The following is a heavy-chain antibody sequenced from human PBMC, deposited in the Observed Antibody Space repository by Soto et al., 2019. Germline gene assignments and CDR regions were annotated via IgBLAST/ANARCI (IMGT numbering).Heavy chain of an antibody. CDR2: IIPIFGTA. CDR1: GGTFSSYA. J-gene: IGHJ6*02. CDR3: AMRPTTVTDYYYGMDG. V-gene: IGHV1-69*06. D-gene: IGHD4-17*01. Sequence: QVQLVQSGAEVKKPGSSVKVSCKASGGTFSSYAISWVRQAPGQGLEWMGGIIPIFGTANYAQKFQGRVTITADKSTSTAYMELSSLRSEDTAVYYCAMRPTTVTDYYYGMDGWGQGTTVTVSS.